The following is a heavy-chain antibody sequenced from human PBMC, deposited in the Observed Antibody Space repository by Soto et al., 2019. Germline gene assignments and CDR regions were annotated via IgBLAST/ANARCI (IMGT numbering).Heavy chain of an antibody. V-gene: IGHV3-30*03. CDR3: ARDIWSGDYKWFDS. Sequence: AGGSLRLSCTSSSVTINVHGIQWVRQAPSKGLEWVAFITNDASVQYYAESVKGRFTISRDHSKNTVDLQMSGPRSEESAVYYCARDIWSGDYKWFDSWGPGTLVTVSS. CDR1: SVTINVHG. J-gene: IGHJ5*01. D-gene: IGHD3-3*01. CDR2: ITNDASVQ.